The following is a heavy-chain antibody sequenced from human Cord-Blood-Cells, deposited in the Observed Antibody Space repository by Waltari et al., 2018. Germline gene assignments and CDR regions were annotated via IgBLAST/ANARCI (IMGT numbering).Heavy chain of an antibody. V-gene: IGHV3-33*01. D-gene: IGHD6-13*01. CDR2: IWYDGSNK. J-gene: IGHJ3*02. CDR1: GFTFSSYG. Sequence: QVQLVESGGGVVQPGRSLRLSCAASGFTFSSYGMHWVRQAPGKGLEWVAVIWYDGSNKYYADSVKGRFTISRDNSKNTLYLQMNSLRAEDTAVYYCARDQIAAADAFDIWGQGTMVTVSS. CDR3: ARDQIAAADAFDI.